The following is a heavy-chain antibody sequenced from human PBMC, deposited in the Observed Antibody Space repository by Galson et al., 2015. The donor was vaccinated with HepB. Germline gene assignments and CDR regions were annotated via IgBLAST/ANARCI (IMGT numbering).Heavy chain of an antibody. V-gene: IGHV3-30-3*01. CDR3: AKDGYGNFADYYDYYGMDV. CDR2: ISYDGSNK. CDR1: GFTFSSYA. J-gene: IGHJ6*02. Sequence: SLRLSCAASGFTFSSYAMHWVRQAPGKGLEWVAVISYDGSNKYYADSVKGRFTISRDNSKNTLFLQMNSLRAEDTAVYYCAKDGYGNFADYYDYYGMDVWGQGTSVTVSS. D-gene: IGHD4/OR15-4a*01.